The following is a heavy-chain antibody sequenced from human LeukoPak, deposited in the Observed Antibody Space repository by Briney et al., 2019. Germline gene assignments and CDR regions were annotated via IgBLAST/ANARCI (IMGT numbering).Heavy chain of an antibody. CDR1: GYTFTSYA. CDR2: INAGNGNT. D-gene: IGHD6-13*01. J-gene: IGHJ4*02. CDR3: ARALRIAAAGTLGY. Sequence: ASVKVSCKASGYTFTSYAMHWVRQAPGQRLEWMGWINAGNGNTKYSQKFQGRVTMTRDTSTSTVYMELSSLRSEDTAVYYCARALRIAAAGTLGYWGQGTLVTVSS. V-gene: IGHV1-3*01.